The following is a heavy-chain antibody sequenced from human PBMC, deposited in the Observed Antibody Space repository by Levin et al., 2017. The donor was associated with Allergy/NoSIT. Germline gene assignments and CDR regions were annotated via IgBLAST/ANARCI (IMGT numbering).Heavy chain of an antibody. J-gene: IGHJ4*02. V-gene: IGHV3-30*18. CDR3: AKDLGR. CDR2: ISYDGSNK. CDR1: GFTFSSYG. D-gene: IGHD1-26*01. Sequence: GESLKISCAASGFTFSSYGMHWVRQAPGKGLEWVAVISYDGSNKYYADSVKGRFTISRDNSKNTLYLQMNSLRAEDTAVYYCAKDLGRWGQGTLVTVSS.